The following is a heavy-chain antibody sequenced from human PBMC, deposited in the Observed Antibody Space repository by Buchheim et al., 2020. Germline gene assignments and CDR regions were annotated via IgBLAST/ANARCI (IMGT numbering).Heavy chain of an antibody. CDR3: ARLRMVRGVIRKYYFDY. V-gene: IGHV4-61*02. CDR1: GGSISSGSYY. D-gene: IGHD3-10*01. J-gene: IGHJ4*02. Sequence: QVQLQESGPGLVKPSQTLSLTCTVSGGSISSGSYYWSWIRQPAGKGLEWIGRIYTSGSTNYNPSLKSRVTISVDTSKNQFSLKLSSVTAADTAVYYCARLRMVRGVIRKYYFDYWGQGTL. CDR2: IYTSGST.